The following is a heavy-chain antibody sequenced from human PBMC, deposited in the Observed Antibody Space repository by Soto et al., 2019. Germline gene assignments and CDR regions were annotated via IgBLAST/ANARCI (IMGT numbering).Heavy chain of an antibody. CDR2: IYYSGST. J-gene: IGHJ5*02. D-gene: IGHD3-22*01. Sequence: SETLSLTCTVSGGSVSSGSYYWSWIRQPPGKGLEWIGYIYYSGSTNYNPSLKSRVTISVDTSKNQFSRKLSSVTAADTAVYYCARVGPWVPYYYDSSPYTFENWFDPWGQGTLVTVSS. CDR3: ARVGPWVPYYYDSSPYTFENWFDP. CDR1: GGSVSSGSYY. V-gene: IGHV4-61*01.